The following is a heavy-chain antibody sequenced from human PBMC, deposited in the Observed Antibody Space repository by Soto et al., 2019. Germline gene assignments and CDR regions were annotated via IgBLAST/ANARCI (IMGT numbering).Heavy chain of an antibody. Sequence: SETLSLTFTVSGGSISSGDYPWNWIRQPPGKGLELIGNIYYSGTTYYNPSVKSRVTMSVDTSNNQFSLWLTSVAAADTAVYYCAREPYHNDDSGFYDYWGLGSLVTV. J-gene: IGHJ4*02. D-gene: IGHD3-22*01. CDR2: IYYSGTT. CDR3: AREPYHNDDSGFYDY. V-gene: IGHV4-30-4*01. CDR1: GGSISSGDYP.